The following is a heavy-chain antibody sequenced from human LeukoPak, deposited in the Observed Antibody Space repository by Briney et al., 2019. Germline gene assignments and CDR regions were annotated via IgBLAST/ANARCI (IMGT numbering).Heavy chain of an antibody. Sequence: PGGSLRLSXAASGFTFSGSTMHWVRPDSGKGLEWVARIRTKADNYAPAYAASVTGRFTISRDDSQNMAYLQMNSLKIEDTARYYCASGPTGWTEYFQHWGQGILLTVSS. CDR3: ASGPTGWTEYFQH. J-gene: IGHJ1*01. V-gene: IGHV3-73*01. CDR1: GFTFSGST. CDR2: IRTKADNYAP. D-gene: IGHD6-19*01.